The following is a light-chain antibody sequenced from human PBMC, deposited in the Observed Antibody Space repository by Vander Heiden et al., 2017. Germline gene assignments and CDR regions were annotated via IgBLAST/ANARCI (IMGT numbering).Light chain of an antibody. CDR1: NNGSKN. J-gene: IGLJ3*02. CDR3: HLWDSSAATEV. Sequence: SYDLTQPLSVSVALGQTATITCGGKNNGSKNVHWYQQKPGQAPVLVIFKDASRPSGITARLAGSNSANTATTTISRAQAGDDGDYYCHLWDSSAATEVFGGGTKLTVL. CDR2: KDA. V-gene: IGLV3-9*01.